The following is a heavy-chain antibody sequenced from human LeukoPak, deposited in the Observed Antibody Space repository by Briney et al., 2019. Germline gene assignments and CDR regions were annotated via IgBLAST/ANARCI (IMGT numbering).Heavy chain of an antibody. Sequence: ASVKVSCKASGYTFIGYYMHWVRQAPGQGLEWMGWINPNSGGTNYAQKFQGRVTMTRDTSISTAYMELSRLRSDDTAVYYCARTMYCSSTSCYRARFDYWGQGTLVTVSS. CDR1: GYTFIGYY. CDR2: INPNSGGT. V-gene: IGHV1-2*02. CDR3: ARTMYCSSTSCYRARFDY. J-gene: IGHJ4*02. D-gene: IGHD2-2*01.